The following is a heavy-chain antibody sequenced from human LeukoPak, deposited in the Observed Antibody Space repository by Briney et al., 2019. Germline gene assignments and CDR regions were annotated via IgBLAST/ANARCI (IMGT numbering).Heavy chain of an antibody. V-gene: IGHV3-7*01. CDR2: IKQDGSEK. CDR3: ARGWYDYVWGSYRRYNWFDP. Sequence: GGSLRLSCAASGFTFSSYWMSWVRQAPGKGLEWVANIKQDGSEKYYVDSVKGRFTISRDNAKNSLYLQMNSLRAEDTAVYYCARGWYDYVWGSYRRYNWFDPWGQGTLVTVSS. CDR1: GFTFSSYW. J-gene: IGHJ5*02. D-gene: IGHD3-16*02.